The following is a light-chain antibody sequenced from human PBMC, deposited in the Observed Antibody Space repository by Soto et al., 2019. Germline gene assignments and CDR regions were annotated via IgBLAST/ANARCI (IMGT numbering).Light chain of an antibody. CDR2: DDS. CDR1: SIGSKS. CDR3: QVWDNTGDNNYV. V-gene: IGLV3-21*02. J-gene: IGLJ1*01. Sequence: SYELTQPPSVSVAPGLTARITCGGNSIGSKSVRWYQQKPGQAPLLVVFDDSDRPSGIPERFSGSNSGNTATLTISRVEAGDEADYYCQVWDNTGDNNYVFGTGTKVTVL.